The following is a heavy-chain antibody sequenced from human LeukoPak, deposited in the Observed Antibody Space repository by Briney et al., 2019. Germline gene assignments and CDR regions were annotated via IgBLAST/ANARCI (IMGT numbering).Heavy chain of an antibody. J-gene: IGHJ5*02. CDR1: GGSISSYY. Sequence: SETLSLTCTVSGGSISSYYWSWIRQPPGKGLEWIGYIYYSGSTNYNPSLKSRVTISVDTSKNQLSLKLSSVTAADTAVYYCARDGEYSSSARGFDPWGQGTLVTVSS. V-gene: IGHV4-59*12. CDR2: IYYSGST. D-gene: IGHD6-6*01. CDR3: ARDGEYSSSARGFDP.